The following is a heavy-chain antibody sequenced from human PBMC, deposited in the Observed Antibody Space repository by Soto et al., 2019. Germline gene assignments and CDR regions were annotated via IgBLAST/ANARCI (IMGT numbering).Heavy chain of an antibody. CDR2: ISGDGGST. Sequence: GGSLRLSCAASGFTFSSYAMSWVRQAPGKGLEWVSVISGDGGSTYYADSVKGRFTISRDNAKNSLYLQMNSLRAEDTAVYYCARDQLYYNDISGRPLNAFDVWGQGTMVTVSS. CDR3: ARDQLYYNDISGRPLNAFDV. CDR1: GFTFSSYA. V-gene: IGHV3-23*01. J-gene: IGHJ3*01. D-gene: IGHD3-22*01.